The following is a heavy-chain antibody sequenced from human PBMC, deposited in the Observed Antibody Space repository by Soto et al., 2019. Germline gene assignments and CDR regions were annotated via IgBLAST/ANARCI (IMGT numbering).Heavy chain of an antibody. CDR3: ARGGPLVRSVWFGELTAFDI. J-gene: IGHJ3*02. D-gene: IGHD3-10*01. CDR1: GYTFTGYY. CDR2: INPNSGGT. Sequence: ASVKVSCKASGYTFTGYYMHWVRQAPGQGLEWMGWINPNSGGTNYAQKFQGWVTMTRDTSISTAYMELSRLRSDDTAVYYCARGGPLVRSVWFGELTAFDIWGQGTMVTVAS. V-gene: IGHV1-2*04.